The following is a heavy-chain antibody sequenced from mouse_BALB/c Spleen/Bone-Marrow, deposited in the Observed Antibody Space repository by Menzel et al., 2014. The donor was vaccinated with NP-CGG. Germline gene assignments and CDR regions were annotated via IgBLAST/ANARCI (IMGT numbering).Heavy chain of an antibody. CDR1: GYSITRDYA. CDR2: ISYRGST. J-gene: IGHJ3*01. D-gene: IGHD2-4*01. Sequence: EVHLVESGPGLVKPSQSLSLTCIVTGYSITRDYACNWIRQFPGNKLEWMGYISYRGSTTYNPSLESRVSITRDTSKNQFFLQLNSVTTEDTATYYCARSSSYDYDVGFAYWGQGTLVTVSA. V-gene: IGHV3-2*02. CDR3: ARSSSYDYDVGFAY.